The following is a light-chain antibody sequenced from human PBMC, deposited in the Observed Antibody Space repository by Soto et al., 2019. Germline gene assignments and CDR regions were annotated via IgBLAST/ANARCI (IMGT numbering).Light chain of an antibody. V-gene: IGKV3-20*01. Sequence: GLTQSPGTGPWSPGERATLSCRASQTIRNTFLAWYQHKPGQAPRLLIYGASHRVPGNPDRFSASGSGTDFTLAIRTLEPEDFAVYYCHQYSNSRQSTFGQGTKLEIK. CDR2: GAS. CDR1: QTIRNTF. J-gene: IGKJ2*02. CDR3: HQYSNSRQST.